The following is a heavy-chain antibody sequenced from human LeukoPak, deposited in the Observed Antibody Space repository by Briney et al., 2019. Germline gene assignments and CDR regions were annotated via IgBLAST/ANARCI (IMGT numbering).Heavy chain of an antibody. CDR3: ATKGGGGWYVNWFDP. J-gene: IGHJ5*02. CDR2: IWYDGGNK. Sequence: PGGSLRLSCAASGFTFSVYGMHWVRQAPGKGLEWVAVIWYDGGNKYYSDSVKGRFTISRDNSKNTLYLQMNSLRAEDTAVYFCATKGGGGWYVNWFDPWGQGTLVTVSS. CDR1: GFTFSVYG. D-gene: IGHD6-19*01. V-gene: IGHV3-33*01.